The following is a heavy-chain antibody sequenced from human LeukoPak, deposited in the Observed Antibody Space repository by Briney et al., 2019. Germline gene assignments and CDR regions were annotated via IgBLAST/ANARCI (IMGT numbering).Heavy chain of an antibody. D-gene: IGHD4-17*01. J-gene: IGHJ4*02. CDR2: IYYSGST. CDR3: ARATYGDYFIDY. CDR1: GGSISSGGYY. Sequence: SGTLSLTCTVSGGSISSGGYYWSWIRQHPGKGLEWIGYIYYSGSTYYNPSLKSRVTISVDTSKNQFSLKLSSVTAADMAVYYCARATYGDYFIDYWGQGTLVTVSS. V-gene: IGHV4-31*03.